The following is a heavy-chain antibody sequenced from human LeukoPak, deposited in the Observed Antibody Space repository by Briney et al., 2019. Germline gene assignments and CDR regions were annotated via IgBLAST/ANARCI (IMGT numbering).Heavy chain of an antibody. Sequence: PSQTLSLTCTVSGGSISSGDYYWSWIRQPPGKGLEWIGYIYYSGSTYYNPSLKSRVTISVDTSKNRFSLKLSSVTAADTAAYYCARFYGSGSYVDYWGQGTLVTVSS. CDR3: ARFYGSGSYVDY. V-gene: IGHV4-30-4*01. CDR2: IYYSGST. J-gene: IGHJ4*02. CDR1: GGSISSGDYY. D-gene: IGHD3-10*01.